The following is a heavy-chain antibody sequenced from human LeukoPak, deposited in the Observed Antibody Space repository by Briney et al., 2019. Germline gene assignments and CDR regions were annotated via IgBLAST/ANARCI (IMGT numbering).Heavy chain of an antibody. CDR2: ISAYNGNT. J-gene: IGHJ4*02. CDR3: ARAFGDFWTGYFYSDKPHFDY. CDR1: GYTFTSYN. V-gene: IGHV1-18*01. D-gene: IGHD3/OR15-3a*01. Sequence: VSVKVSCRASGYTFTSYNINWVRQAPGQGLEWMGWISAYNGNTNYAQKLQGRVTMTTDTSTSTAYMELRSLRSEDTAVYYCARAFGDFWTGYFYSDKPHFDYWGQGTLVTVSS.